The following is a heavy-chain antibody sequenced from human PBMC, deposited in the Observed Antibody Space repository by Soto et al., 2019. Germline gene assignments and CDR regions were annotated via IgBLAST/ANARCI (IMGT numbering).Heavy chain of an antibody. D-gene: IGHD2-2*01. V-gene: IGHV3-15*07. J-gene: IGHJ6*02. CDR2: IKSKTDGGTT. CDR3: TTASPLGYYYYGMDV. Sequence: EVQLVESGGGLVKPGGSLRLSCAASGFTFSNAWMNWVRQAPGKGLEWVDRIKSKTDGGTTDYAAPVKGRFTISRDDSKNTLYLQMNSLKTEDTAVYYCTTASPLGYYYYGMDVWGQGTTVTVSS. CDR1: GFTFSNAW.